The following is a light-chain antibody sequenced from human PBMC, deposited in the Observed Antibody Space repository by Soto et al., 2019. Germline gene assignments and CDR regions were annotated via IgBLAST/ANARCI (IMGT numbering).Light chain of an antibody. V-gene: IGKV1-17*01. Sequence: IQLTQSPSSLSASLGDRLTLSCRASQGIRNDLGWYKQKPGKAPKRLSYAASSLQPGVPSRFRGSGSGTEFTLTINSLKPDDFATYYCQQYNSYPLTFGGGTKVDIK. CDR3: QQYNSYPLT. CDR2: AAS. CDR1: QGIRND. J-gene: IGKJ4*01.